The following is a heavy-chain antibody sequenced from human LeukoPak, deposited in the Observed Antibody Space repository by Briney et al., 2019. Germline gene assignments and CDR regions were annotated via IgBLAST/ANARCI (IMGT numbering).Heavy chain of an antibody. CDR2: IYYSGST. J-gene: IGHJ4*02. CDR3: ARDGDLSRFAGTTSIFDY. D-gene: IGHD1-1*01. Sequence: SETLSLTCTVSGGSISSYFWSWIRQPPGKGLEWIGSIYYSGSTYYNPSLKSRVTISVDTSKNQFSLKLSSVTAADTAVYYCARDGDLSRFAGTTSIFDYWGQGTLVTVSS. V-gene: IGHV4-39*07. CDR1: GGSISSYF.